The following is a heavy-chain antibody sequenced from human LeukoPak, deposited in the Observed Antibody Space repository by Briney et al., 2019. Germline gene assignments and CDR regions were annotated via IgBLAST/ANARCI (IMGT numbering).Heavy chain of an antibody. D-gene: IGHD3-22*01. V-gene: IGHV4-31*03. CDR1: GGSISSGGYY. CDR3: ARTTYYYDSSGPGGLDV. J-gene: IGHJ6*04. Sequence: PSQTLSLTCTVSGGSISSGGYYWSWIRQHPGKGLEWIGCIYYSGSTYYNPSLKSRVTISVDTSKNQFSLKLSSVTAADTAVYYCARTTYYYDSSGPGGLDVWGKGTTVTVSS. CDR2: IYYSGST.